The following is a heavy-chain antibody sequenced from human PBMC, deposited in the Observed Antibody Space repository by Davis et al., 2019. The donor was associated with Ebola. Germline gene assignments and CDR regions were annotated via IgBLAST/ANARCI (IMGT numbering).Heavy chain of an antibody. CDR3: ASLGDFWSGYYGD. CDR1: GASISNTDYY. Sequence: SETLSLTCTVSGASISNTDYYWGLIRQPPGKGLEWIASVYRSGSAYYNPSLESRVTISIDTSKNQFSLRLSSVTAADSAVYYCASLGDFWSGYYGDWGQGTLVTVSS. J-gene: IGHJ4*02. D-gene: IGHD3-3*01. CDR2: VYRSGSA. V-gene: IGHV4-39*01.